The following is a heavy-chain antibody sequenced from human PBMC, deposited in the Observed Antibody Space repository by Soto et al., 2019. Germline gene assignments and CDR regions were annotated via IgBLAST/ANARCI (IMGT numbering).Heavy chain of an antibody. Sequence: GGSLRLSCAVSGFTFSAYGMHWVRQAPGKGLEWVAVIWYDGNKKYYADSVKGRFTISRDNSKNTLYLQMNSLRAEDTAVYYCVKVDTAMVTYYYVMDVWGQGTKVTVSS. J-gene: IGHJ6*02. D-gene: IGHD5-18*01. CDR2: IWYDGNKK. V-gene: IGHV3-33*06. CDR3: VKVDTAMVTYYYVMDV. CDR1: GFTFSAYG.